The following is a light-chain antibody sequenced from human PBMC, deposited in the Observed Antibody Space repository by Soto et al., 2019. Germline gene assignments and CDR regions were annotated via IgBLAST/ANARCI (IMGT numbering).Light chain of an antibody. CDR1: RSVSSRY. CDR2: GAS. J-gene: IGKJ2*01. V-gene: IGKV3-20*01. CDR3: HQYGYSPNT. Sequence: EIVLTQSPGTLSLSPGERATLSCRASRSVSSRYLAWYQQKAGQAPRLLISGASSRATGIPDRFSGSGSVADFTLIITSLEPEDFAMYYCHQYGYSPNTFGQVTKVEIK.